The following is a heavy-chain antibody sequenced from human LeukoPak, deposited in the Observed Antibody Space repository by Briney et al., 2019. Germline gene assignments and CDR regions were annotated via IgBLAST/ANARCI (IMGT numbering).Heavy chain of an antibody. D-gene: IGHD6-13*01. J-gene: IGHJ4*02. V-gene: IGHV3-53*01. Sequence: GGSLRLSCTVSGFTVSSNSMSWVRQAPGKGLEWVSFIYSDNTHYSDSVKGRFTISRDNSKNTLYLQMNSLRAEDTAVYYCARDRAQAASDAWFDYWGQGTLVTVSS. CDR1: GFTVSSNS. CDR3: ARDRAQAASDAWFDY. CDR2: IYSDNT.